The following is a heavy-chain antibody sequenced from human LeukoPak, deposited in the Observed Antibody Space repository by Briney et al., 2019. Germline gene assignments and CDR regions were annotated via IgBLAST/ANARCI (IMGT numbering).Heavy chain of an antibody. J-gene: IGHJ4*02. Sequence: GGSLRLSCAASGFTFSSYGMHWVRQAPGKGLEWVAVISYDGSNKYYADSVKGRFTISRDNSKNSLYLQMSSLRDEDTAVYYCARDRPTDYDFWSGYPDYWGQGTLVTVSS. CDR3: ARDRPTDYDFWSGYPDY. CDR1: GFTFSSYG. CDR2: ISYDGSNK. V-gene: IGHV3-30*03. D-gene: IGHD3-3*01.